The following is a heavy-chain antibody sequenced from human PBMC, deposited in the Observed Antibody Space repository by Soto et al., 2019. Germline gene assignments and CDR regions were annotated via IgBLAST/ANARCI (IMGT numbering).Heavy chain of an antibody. J-gene: IGHJ4*02. CDR1: GFTFSSYA. V-gene: IGHV3-23*01. CDR2: ISGSGGST. D-gene: IGHD1-1*01. Sequence: GGSLRLSCAASGFTFSSYAMSWVRQAPGKGLEWVSAISGSGGSTYYADSVKGRFTISRDNSKNTLYLQMNSLRAEDTAVYYCAKADWNPITAEGLDYFDYWGQGTLVTVSS. CDR3: AKADWNPITAEGLDYFDY.